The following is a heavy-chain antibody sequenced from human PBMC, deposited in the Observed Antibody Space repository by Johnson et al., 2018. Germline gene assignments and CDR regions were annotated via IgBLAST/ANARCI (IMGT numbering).Heavy chain of an antibody. D-gene: IGHD2-8*01. V-gene: IGHV3-30*18. Sequence: QVRLVQSGGGVVEPGKSLRLSCVASGFTFASYVLHWVRRAPGKGLEWVAIISRDGTKKYSIDSVKGRFNISRDTSKNTLFLQMNTLRAEDTAVYYCAKGTQMLYYYYMDVWGKGTTVTVSS. CDR1: GFTFASYV. CDR3: AKGTQMLYYYYMDV. CDR2: ISRDGTKK. J-gene: IGHJ6*03.